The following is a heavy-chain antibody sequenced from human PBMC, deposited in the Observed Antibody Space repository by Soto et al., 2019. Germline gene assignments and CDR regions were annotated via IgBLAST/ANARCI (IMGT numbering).Heavy chain of an antibody. CDR2: INPNSGGT. Sequence: ASVKVSCKASGYTFTGYYMHWVRQAPGQGLERMGWINPNSGGTNYAQKFQGRVTMTRDTSISTAYMELSRLRSDDTAVYYCAKLVYGSGSYYGKNNFDYWGQGTLVTVSS. D-gene: IGHD3-10*01. CDR1: GYTFTGYY. V-gene: IGHV1-2*02. J-gene: IGHJ4*02. CDR3: AKLVYGSGSYYGKNNFDY.